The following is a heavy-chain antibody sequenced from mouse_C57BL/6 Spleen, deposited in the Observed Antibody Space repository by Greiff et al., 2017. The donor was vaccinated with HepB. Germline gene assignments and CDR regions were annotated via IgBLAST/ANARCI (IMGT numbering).Heavy chain of an antibody. D-gene: IGHD2-4*01. J-gene: IGHJ4*01. Sequence: EVQVVESGGGLVKPGGSLKLSCAASGFTFSSYTMSWVRQTPEKRLEWVATISGGGGNTYYPDSVKGRFTISRDNAKNTLYLQMSSLRSEDTALYYCASPIYYDYEGGMDYWGQGTSVTVSS. CDR1: GFTFSSYT. CDR3: ASPIYYDYEGGMDY. V-gene: IGHV5-9*01. CDR2: ISGGGGNT.